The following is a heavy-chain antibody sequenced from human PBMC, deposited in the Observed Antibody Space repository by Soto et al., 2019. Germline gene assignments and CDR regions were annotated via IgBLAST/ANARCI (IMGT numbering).Heavy chain of an antibody. CDR2: IDPGDSSI. CDR1: GYTFTNNW. J-gene: IGHJ5*02. V-gene: IGHV5-10-1*03. Sequence: EVQLVQSGAKVKEPGESLRISCKGSGYTFTNNWITWVRQMHGKGLEWMGRIDPGDSSINYSPSFQGHVTISVDKSINTAFLQWSSLKASDTAMYYCARGHGWVDAWGQGALITVSS. CDR3: ARGHGWVDA.